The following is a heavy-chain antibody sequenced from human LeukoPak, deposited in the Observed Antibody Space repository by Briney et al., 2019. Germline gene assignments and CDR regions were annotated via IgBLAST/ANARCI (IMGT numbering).Heavy chain of an antibody. J-gene: IGHJ4*02. CDR1: GFTFSSYA. D-gene: IGHD3-22*01. V-gene: IGHV3-23*01. Sequence: GGSLRLSCAASGFTFSSYAMSWVRQAPGKGLERVSAISGSGGSTYYADSVKGRFTISRDNSKNTLYLQMNSLRAEDTAVYYCAKIVKGNYYDSSGYYYRYFDYWGQGTLVTVSS. CDR3: AKIVKGNYYDSSGYYYRYFDY. CDR2: ISGSGGST.